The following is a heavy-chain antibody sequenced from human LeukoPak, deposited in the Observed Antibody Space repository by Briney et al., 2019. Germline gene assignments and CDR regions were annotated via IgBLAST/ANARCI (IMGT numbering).Heavy chain of an antibody. CDR1: GYTFTSYG. J-gene: IGHJ4*02. Sequence: ASVKVSCKASGYTFTSYGISWVRQAPGQGLEWMGWISAYNGNTNYAQKFQGRVTITADKSTSTAYMELSSLRSEDTAVYYCARDQGYSGYEFDYWGQGTLVTVSS. V-gene: IGHV1-18*01. D-gene: IGHD5-12*01. CDR3: ARDQGYSGYEFDY. CDR2: ISAYNGNT.